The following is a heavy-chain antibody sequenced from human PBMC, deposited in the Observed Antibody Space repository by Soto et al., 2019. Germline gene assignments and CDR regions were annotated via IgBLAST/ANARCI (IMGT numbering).Heavy chain of an antibody. J-gene: IGHJ6*02. CDR1: GFTSSXXX. CDR3: XXXXXXXXXXXXXXXMDV. Sequence: EVQLVESGGGLVQPGGSLRLSCAASGFTSSXXXXXXXXXXXXXXXXXXXXIKSDGSRTSYADAVKGRFTISRDNAKXXXXXXXXXXXXXXXXXXXXXXXXXXXXXXXXXXXMDVWGQGTTVTVSS. CDR2: IKSDGSRT. V-gene: IGHV3-74*01.